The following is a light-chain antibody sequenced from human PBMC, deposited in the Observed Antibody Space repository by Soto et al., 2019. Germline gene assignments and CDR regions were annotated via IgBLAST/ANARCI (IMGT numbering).Light chain of an antibody. J-gene: IGLJ1*01. CDR2: EVS. CDR3: TSYTSSSTLDV. CDR1: SSDVGGYNY. V-gene: IGLV2-14*01. Sequence: QFALTQPASVSGSPGQSITISCTGTSSDVGGYNYVSWYQQHPGKAPKLMIYEVSNRPLGVSNRFSGSKSGNTASLTISGLQAEDEADYYCTSYTSSSTLDVFGTGTKVTGL.